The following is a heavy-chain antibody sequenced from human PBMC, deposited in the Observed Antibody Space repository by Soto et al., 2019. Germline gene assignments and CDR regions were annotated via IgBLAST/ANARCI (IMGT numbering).Heavy chain of an antibody. V-gene: IGHV3-30*18. CDR3: AKDRDGSFDY. Sequence: QVQLVESGGGVVQPGRSLRLSCAASGFTFSSYGMHWVRQAPGKGLEWVAVISYDGSNKYYADSVKGRFTISRDNSKNTLYLQMNSLRADDTAVYYCAKDRDGSFDYWGQGTLVTVSS. J-gene: IGHJ4*02. D-gene: IGHD1-26*01. CDR1: GFTFSSYG. CDR2: ISYDGSNK.